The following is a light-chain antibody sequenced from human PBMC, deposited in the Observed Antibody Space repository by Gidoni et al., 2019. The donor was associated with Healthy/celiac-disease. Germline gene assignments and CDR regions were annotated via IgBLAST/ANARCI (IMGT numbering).Light chain of an antibody. CDR1: QSISSY. Sequence: DIQMTHSPSSLSASVGDRVTITCRASQSISSYLNWYQQKPGKAPKLLIYAASSLQSGVPSRFSGSGSGTDFTLTISSLQPEDFATYYCQQSYSTPPLTFXQXTKVEIK. CDR3: QQSYSTPPLT. J-gene: IGKJ1*01. CDR2: AAS. V-gene: IGKV1-39*01.